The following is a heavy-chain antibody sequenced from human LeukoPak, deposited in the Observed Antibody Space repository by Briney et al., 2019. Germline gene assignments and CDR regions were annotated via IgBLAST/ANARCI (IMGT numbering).Heavy chain of an antibody. CDR2: IYYSGST. V-gene: IGHV4-59*01. CDR1: GGSMNSYY. Sequence: SETLSLTCTVSGGSMNSYYWSWIRQPPGKGLEWIGYIYYSGSTNYNPSLKSRVTISVDTSKNQFSLKLSSVTAADTAVYYCARGYGDYTFDYWGQGTLVTVSS. CDR3: ARGYGDYTFDY. J-gene: IGHJ4*02. D-gene: IGHD4-17*01.